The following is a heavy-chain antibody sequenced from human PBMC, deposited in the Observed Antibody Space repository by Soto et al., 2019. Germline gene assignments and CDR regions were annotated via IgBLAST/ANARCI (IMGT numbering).Heavy chain of an antibody. CDR3: ARIYCSTTSCYIAY. J-gene: IGHJ4*02. D-gene: IGHD2-2*02. CDR2: INQGGSAK. CDR1: TFTFSNHW. Sequence: EVQLVESGGGLVQPGGSLRLSCAASTFTFSNHWMSWVRQAPGKGLEWVANINQGGSAKYYLDSVKGRLTISRDNAKNSLDRPRNSLRAEDTAVYYCARIYCSTTSCYIAYWGQGTLVTVSS. V-gene: IGHV3-7*01.